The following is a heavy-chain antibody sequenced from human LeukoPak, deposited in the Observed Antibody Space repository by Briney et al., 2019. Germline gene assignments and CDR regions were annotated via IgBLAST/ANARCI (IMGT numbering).Heavy chain of an antibody. Sequence: SETLSPTCAVYGGSFSGYYWSWIRQPPGKGLEWIGEINHSGSTNYNPSLKSRVTISVDTSKNQFSLKLSSVTAADTAVYYCARGITMIVVVPYNWFDPWGQGALVTVSS. D-gene: IGHD3-22*01. CDR1: GGSFSGYY. J-gene: IGHJ5*02. CDR3: ARGITMIVVVPYNWFDP. V-gene: IGHV4-34*01. CDR2: INHSGST.